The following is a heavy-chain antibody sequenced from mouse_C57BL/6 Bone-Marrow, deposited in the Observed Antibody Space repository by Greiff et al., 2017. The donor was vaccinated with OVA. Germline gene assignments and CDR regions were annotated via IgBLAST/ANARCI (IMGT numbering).Heavy chain of an antibody. D-gene: IGHD2-5*01. V-gene: IGHV1-15*01. CDR3: TRGYSSYYAMDY. J-gene: IGHJ4*01. CDR1: GYTFTDYE. CDR2: IDPETGGT. Sequence: QVQLQQSGAELVRPGASVTLSCKASGYTFTDYEMHWVKQTPVHGLEWIGAIDPETGGTAYNQKFKGKAILTADKSSSTAYMELRSLTSEDSAVYYGTRGYSSYYAMDYWGRGTSVTVSS.